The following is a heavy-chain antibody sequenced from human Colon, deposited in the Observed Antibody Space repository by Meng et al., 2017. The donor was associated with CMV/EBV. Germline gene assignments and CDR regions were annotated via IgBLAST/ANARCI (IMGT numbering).Heavy chain of an antibody. CDR2: IGFDGNNK. CDR1: GYVFRRYG. CDR3: ARDGLWEGKIEGVPGADA. D-gene: IGHD1-26*01. Sequence: GGSLRLSCAASGYVFRRYGMHWVRQAPGKGLEWVASIGFDGNNKYYADSVKGGVTVSRDNSKNTLDLQIDSLRPEDTAVYYCARDGLWEGKIEGVPGADAWGQGTLVTVSS. J-gene: IGHJ5*02. V-gene: IGHV3-30*02.